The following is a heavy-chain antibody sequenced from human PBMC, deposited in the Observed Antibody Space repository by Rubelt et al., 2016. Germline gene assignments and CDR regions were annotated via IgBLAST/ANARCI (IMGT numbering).Heavy chain of an antibody. CDR2: SQNGGNT. V-gene: IGHV4-39*07. J-gene: IGHJ6*02. CDR1: GGSISSTLYY. Sequence: QLQLQESGPGLVKPSETLSLTCTVSGGSISSTLYYWGWIRQPPGKGLEWIGYSQNGGNTRYSSSLRSRASLSLDTSENQVPLEVACGTSAVSGVDDWARGRERDSMTNFYYGLDIWGRGTTVSVSS. CDR3: ARGRERDSMTNFYYGLDI. D-gene: IGHD2-8*01.